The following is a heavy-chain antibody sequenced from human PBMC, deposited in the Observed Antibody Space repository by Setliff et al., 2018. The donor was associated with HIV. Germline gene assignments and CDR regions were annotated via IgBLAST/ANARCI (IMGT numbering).Heavy chain of an antibody. D-gene: IGHD6-13*01. CDR1: GGTFSSYV. CDR3: ARDFSGQQLVGGWFDP. Sequence: GASVKVSCKASGGTFSSYVISWVRQAPGQGLEWMGGIIPIFGTANYAQKSQGRVTITADESTSTAYMELSSLRSDDTAVYYGARDFSGQQLVGGWFDPWGQGTLVTVSS. J-gene: IGHJ5*02. V-gene: IGHV1-69*13. CDR2: IIPIFGTA.